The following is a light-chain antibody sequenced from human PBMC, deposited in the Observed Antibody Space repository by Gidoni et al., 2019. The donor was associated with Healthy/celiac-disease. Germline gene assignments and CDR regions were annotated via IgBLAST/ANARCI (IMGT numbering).Light chain of an antibody. V-gene: IGKV1-39*01. CDR2: AAS. CDR1: QSISSY. CDR3: QKSYSTPPT. Sequence: GDRVTITCRASQSISSYLNWYQQKPGKAPKLLIYAASSLQSWVPSRFSGSGSGKDFTLTISSLQPEDFATYYGQKSYSTPPTFGQGTKLEIK. J-gene: IGKJ2*01.